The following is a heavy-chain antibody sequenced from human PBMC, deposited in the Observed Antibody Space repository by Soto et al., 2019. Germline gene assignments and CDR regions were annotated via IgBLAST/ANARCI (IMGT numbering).Heavy chain of an antibody. CDR3: AKAIGVATIRKFDY. D-gene: IGHD5-12*01. J-gene: IGHJ4*02. Sequence: GGSLRLSCAASGFTFSSHAMSWVRQAPGKGLEWVSAISGSGGSTYYADSVKGRFTISRDNSKNTLYLQMNSLRAEDTAVYYCAKAIGVATIRKFDYWGQGTLVTVSS. V-gene: IGHV3-23*01. CDR2: ISGSGGST. CDR1: GFTFSSHA.